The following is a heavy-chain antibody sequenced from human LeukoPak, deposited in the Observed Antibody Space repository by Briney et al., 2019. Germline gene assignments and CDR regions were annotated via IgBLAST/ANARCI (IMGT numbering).Heavy chain of an antibody. D-gene: IGHD2-2*01. CDR2: ISPNSGGT. CDR3: ARVVTPKYCSSTSCYWKGWFDP. Sequence: VKVSCKASGYTFTGYYMHWVRQAPGQGLEWMGWISPNSGGTNYAQKFQGRVTMTRDTSITTTYMELSRLRSDDTAVYYCARVVTPKYCSSTSCYWKGWFDPWGQGTLVTVSS. J-gene: IGHJ5*02. CDR1: GYTFTGYY. V-gene: IGHV1-2*02.